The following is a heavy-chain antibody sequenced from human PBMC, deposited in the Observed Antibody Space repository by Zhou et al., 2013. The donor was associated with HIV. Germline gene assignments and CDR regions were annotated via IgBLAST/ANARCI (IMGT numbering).Heavy chain of an antibody. D-gene: IGHD5-18*01. J-gene: IGHJ5*02. CDR2: IIPIFGTA. V-gene: IGHV1-69*05. Sequence: QVQLVQSGAEVKKPGSSVKVSCKASGGTFSSYAISWVRQAPGQGLEWMGGIIPIFGTANYAQKFQGRVTITTDESTSTAYMELSSLRSEDTAVYYCARDRGGQLWLPRGGHGWFDPWGQGTLVTVSS. CDR1: GGTFSSYA. CDR3: ARDRGGQLWLPRGGHGWFDP.